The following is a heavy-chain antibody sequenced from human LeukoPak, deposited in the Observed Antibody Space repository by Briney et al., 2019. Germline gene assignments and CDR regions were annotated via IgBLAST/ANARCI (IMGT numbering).Heavy chain of an antibody. CDR2: IEYEGSNK. CDR1: GFIGSSYR. V-gene: IGHV3-30*18. CDR3: AKGGCGELLPDY. Sequence: AGTLTLYCAAYGFIGSSYRMLWHRQAQGKGLEWLAVIEYEGSNKYYADSVKGRFTSSRYNSKSTLILQVNSLRAEDRAVYYCAKGGCGELLPDYWGQGTLVTVSS. D-gene: IGHD3-10*01. J-gene: IGHJ4*02.